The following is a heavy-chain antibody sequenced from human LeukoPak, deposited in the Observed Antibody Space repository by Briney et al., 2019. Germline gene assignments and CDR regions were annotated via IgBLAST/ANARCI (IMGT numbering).Heavy chain of an antibody. D-gene: IGHD3-22*01. CDR1: GGSISSGGYS. Sequence: SETLSLTCAVSGGSISSGGYSWSWIRQPPGKGLEWIGYIYHSGSTYYNPSLKSRVTISVDRSKNQFSLKLSSVTAADTAVYYCARGNYYDSSGLLPGFDYWGQETLVTVSS. CDR3: ARGNYYDSSGLLPGFDY. V-gene: IGHV4-30-2*01. CDR2: IYHSGST. J-gene: IGHJ4*02.